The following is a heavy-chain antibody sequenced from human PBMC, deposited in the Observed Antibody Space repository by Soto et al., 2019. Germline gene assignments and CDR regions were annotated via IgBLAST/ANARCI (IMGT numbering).Heavy chain of an antibody. V-gene: IGHV3-30*18. CDR1: GFTFNSYG. Sequence: QVQLVESGGGVVQPGRSLRLSCAASGFTFNSYGMHWVRQAPGKGLEWVVVISFDGRNTYYADSVKGRFTISRDNSKNTLYLQMTSLRAEDTAVYYCAKQSCSGSYYNVGSGGHSDYWGQGTLVTVSS. CDR3: AKQSCSGSYYNVGSGGHSDY. D-gene: IGHD3-10*02. CDR2: ISFDGRNT. J-gene: IGHJ4*02.